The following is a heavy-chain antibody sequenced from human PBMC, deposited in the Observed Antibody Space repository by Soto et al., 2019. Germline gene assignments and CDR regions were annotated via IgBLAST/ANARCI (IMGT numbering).Heavy chain of an antibody. D-gene: IGHD1-26*01. Sequence: QVQLQESGPGLVKPSETLSLTCTVSGGSISSYYWSWVRQPPGKGLEWIGFIYHSGSTNYNPSLKRRITISVDTSKNQFSPQLRSVTAAETAVYYCARDGSYSGSYICDYWGQGTLVTVSS. V-gene: IGHV4-59*01. CDR1: GGSISSYY. CDR3: ARDGSYSGSYICDY. J-gene: IGHJ4*02. CDR2: IYHSGST.